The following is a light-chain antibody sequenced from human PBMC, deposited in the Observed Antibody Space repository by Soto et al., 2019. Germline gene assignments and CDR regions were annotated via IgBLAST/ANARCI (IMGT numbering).Light chain of an antibody. CDR1: QAISNY. Sequence: DIRMTQSPSSLSASVGDRVTITCRASQAISNYLAWYQQRPGKVPKLLIYAASTLQSAVPSRFSGSGTETDFTLTISSLQPEDVATYYCQKYNSAPWTCGQGTKVEIK. CDR2: AAS. V-gene: IGKV1-27*01. CDR3: QKYNSAPWT. J-gene: IGKJ1*01.